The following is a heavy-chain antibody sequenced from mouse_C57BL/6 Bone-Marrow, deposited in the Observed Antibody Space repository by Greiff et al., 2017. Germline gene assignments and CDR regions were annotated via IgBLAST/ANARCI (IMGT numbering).Heavy chain of an antibody. CDR2: LYPGSGNT. J-gene: IGHJ4*01. Sequence: QVTLQQSGAELVRPGASVKLSCKASGYTFTDYYINWVKQRPGQGLEWIARLYPGSGNTYYNAKFQGKPTMTAEKSSSTSDMQLSILTSEDSAVYVLTRSVAYDSNLYAMDYWGQGTSVTVSS. V-gene: IGHV1-76*01. CDR1: GYTFTDYY. D-gene: IGHD2-5*01. CDR3: TRSVAYDSNLYAMDY.